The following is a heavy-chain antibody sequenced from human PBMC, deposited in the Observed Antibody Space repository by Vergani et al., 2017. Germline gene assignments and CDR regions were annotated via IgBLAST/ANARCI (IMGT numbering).Heavy chain of an antibody. V-gene: IGHV3-74*03. CDR3: ARGGKGIIMVVPSTHL. D-gene: IGHD2-15*01. CDR1: GFSFNSYW. J-gene: IGHJ4*02. Sequence: DVHLAESGGGFFQPGGSLRLSCSASGFSFNSYWMHWVRQVPGKGLLWVSRIKSDGSITAYADSVNGRFTISRDNSKKMMSLQMNSLRVEDTAVYYCARGGKGIIMVVPSTHLWGQGTQVSFS. CDR2: IKSDGSIT.